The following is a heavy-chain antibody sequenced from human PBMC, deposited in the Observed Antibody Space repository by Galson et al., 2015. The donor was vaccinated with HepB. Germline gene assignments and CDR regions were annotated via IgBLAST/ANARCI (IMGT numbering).Heavy chain of an antibody. CDR1: GYTFTKYW. V-gene: IGHV5-51*03. CDR3: ARTLGAKGGWGY. D-gene: IGHD5-12*01. J-gene: IGHJ4*02. Sequence: QSGAEVKESGKSLKISCKGFGYTFTKYWIGWVRQMPGSGLEWMGIIYPGDSDTRYSPSLQGQVTTSADKVTNTTYLQWSSLKASDTAIYYCARTLGAKGGWGYWGQGTLVTVSS. CDR2: IYPGDSDT.